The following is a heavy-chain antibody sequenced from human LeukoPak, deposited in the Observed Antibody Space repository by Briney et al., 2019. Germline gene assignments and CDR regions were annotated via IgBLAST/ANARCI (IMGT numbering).Heavy chain of an antibody. V-gene: IGHV3-15*01. CDR2: IKSKTDGGTT. Sequence: GGSLRLSCAASGFSFNIYSINWVRQAPGKGLEWVGRIKSKTDGGTTDYAAPVKGRFTISRDDSEDTLYLQINSLKTEDTAVYYCTTPPDYWGQGTLVTVSS. CDR3: TTPPDY. J-gene: IGHJ4*02. CDR1: GFSFNIYS.